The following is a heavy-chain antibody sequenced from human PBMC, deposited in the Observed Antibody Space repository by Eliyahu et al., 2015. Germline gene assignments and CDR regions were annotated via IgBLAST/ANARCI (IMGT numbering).Heavy chain of an antibody. J-gene: IGHJ6*02. CDR2: ISSGSTSI. Sequence: EVQLVESGGGLVKPGGSLRLSCSASGFXLXXYXXXWVRQAPGKGLEWVASISSGSTSIYYXADSVKGRFTISRDNAKNSLYLQMNSLRAEDTAVYYCARPLEREYSAHDGKAGYYGMDVWGQGTTVTVSS. V-gene: IGHV3-21*01. CDR1: GFXLXXYX. D-gene: IGHD5-12*01. CDR3: ARPLEREYSAHDGKAGYYGMDV.